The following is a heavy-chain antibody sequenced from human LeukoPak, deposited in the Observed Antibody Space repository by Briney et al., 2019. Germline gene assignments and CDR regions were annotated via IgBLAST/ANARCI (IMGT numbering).Heavy chain of an antibody. CDR3: ARGSIAARSCIDY. CDR1: GYTFTGYH. CDR2: INPNSGDT. Sequence: ASVKVSCKASGYTFTGYHMHWVRQAPGQGLEWMGRINPNSGDTNYAQEFLGRVTMTRDTSISIAYMELSRLRSDDTAVYYCARGSIAARSCIDYWGRGTLVTVSS. J-gene: IGHJ4*02. V-gene: IGHV1-2*06. D-gene: IGHD6-6*01.